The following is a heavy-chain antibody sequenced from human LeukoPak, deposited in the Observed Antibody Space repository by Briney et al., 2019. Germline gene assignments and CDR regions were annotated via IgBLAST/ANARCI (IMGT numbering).Heavy chain of an antibody. V-gene: IGHV4-39*01. CDR3: ASLYYRSGRRAFDI. CDR1: GGSIRTDEHY. J-gene: IGHJ3*02. Sequence: SETLSLTPTVSGGSIRTDEHYWGWIRQPPGKELEWLGRISYSGSTYNNPSLKSRVTISVDTSKNQFSLNLRSVTAADTAVYYCASLYYRSGRRAFDIWGRGTMVTVSS. D-gene: IGHD6-19*01. CDR2: ISYSGST.